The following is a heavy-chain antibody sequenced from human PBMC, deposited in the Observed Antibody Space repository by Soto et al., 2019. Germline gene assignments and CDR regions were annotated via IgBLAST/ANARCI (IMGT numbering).Heavy chain of an antibody. D-gene: IGHD2-21*02. J-gene: IGHJ5*02. V-gene: IGHV1-18*01. CDR1: GYIFTKYG. CDR2: INVYNGDR. CDR3: ARLQLGGDRMLNWFDP. Sequence: QVQVVQSGPELKKPGASVKVSCKAQGYIFTKYGIGWVRQAPGHGLEWIGLINVYNGDRKVAQKFQDRVSMTTDTATDTAYMELKSLRSGDTAVYYCARLQLGGDRMLNWFDPWSQGTLVTVSS.